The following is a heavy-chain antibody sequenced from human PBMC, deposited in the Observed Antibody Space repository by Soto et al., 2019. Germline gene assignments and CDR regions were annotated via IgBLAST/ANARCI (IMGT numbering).Heavy chain of an antibody. J-gene: IGHJ6*02. CDR2: IIPIFGTA. CDR1: GGTFSTYA. D-gene: IGHD1-26*01. CDR3: ASREHDVIGVNYYHAMYV. V-gene: IGHV1-69*12. Sequence: QVQLVQSGAEVKKPGSSVKVSCKASGGTFSTYAISWVRQAPGQGLEWMGGIIPIFGTADYAQKLQGRVTITADESTSTAYMDLSSLRSEDTAVDYCASREHDVIGVNYYHAMYVWGQGTTVTVSS.